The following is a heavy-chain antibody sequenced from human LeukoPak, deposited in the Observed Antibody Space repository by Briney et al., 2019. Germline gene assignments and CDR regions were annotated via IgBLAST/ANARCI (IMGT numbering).Heavy chain of an antibody. D-gene: IGHD5-18*01. CDR1: GFTFSSYS. CDR3: ARVGSRGYSYGYYGD. V-gene: IGHV3-21*01. J-gene: IGHJ4*02. CDR2: ISSSSSYI. Sequence: GGSLRLSCAASGFTFSSYSMNWVRQAPGKGLNWSSSISSSSSYIYYADSVKGRFTISRDNAKNSLYLQMNSLRAEDTAVYYCARVGSRGYSYGYYGDWGQGTLVTVSS.